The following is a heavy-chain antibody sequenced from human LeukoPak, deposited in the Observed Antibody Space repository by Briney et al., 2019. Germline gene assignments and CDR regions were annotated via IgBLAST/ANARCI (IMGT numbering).Heavy chain of an antibody. V-gene: IGHV3-23*01. CDR1: VFTFSSSA. D-gene: IGHD3-10*01. Sequence: GGSLMLSCEACVFTFSSSAMTWVREAAGRVLELVSSIGSDNKPHYSDSVKGRFAISRDNSKSMLFLQLNSLRAEDTALYYCARDLHYYAAMDVWGQGTTVTVSS. J-gene: IGHJ6*02. CDR3: ARDLHYYAAMDV. CDR2: IGSDNKP.